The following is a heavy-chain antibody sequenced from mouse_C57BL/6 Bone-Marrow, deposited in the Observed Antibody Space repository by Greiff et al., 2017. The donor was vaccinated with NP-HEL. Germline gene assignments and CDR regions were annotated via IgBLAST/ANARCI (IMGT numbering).Heavy chain of an antibody. CDR3: ARGGTGGALPY. CDR2: IYPGGGYT. Sequence: VQLQQSGAELVRPGTSVKMSCKASGYTFTNYWIGWAKQRPGHGLEWIGDIYPGGGYTNYNEKFKGKATLTADKSSSTAYMQFSSLTSEDSAIYYWARGGTGGALPYWGQGTLVTVSA. V-gene: IGHV1-63*01. D-gene: IGHD3-3*01. CDR1: GYTFTNYW. J-gene: IGHJ3*01.